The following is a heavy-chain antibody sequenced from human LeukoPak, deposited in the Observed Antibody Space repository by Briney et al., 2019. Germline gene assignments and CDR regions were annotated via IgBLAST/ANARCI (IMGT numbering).Heavy chain of an antibody. V-gene: IGHV3-23*01. CDR3: AKRSGDSSGYYYDPFDY. Sequence: PGGSLRLSCAASGFTFSSYAMSWVRQAPGKGLEWVSAISGSGGSTYYADSVKGRFTISRDNSKNTLYLQMNSLRAEDTAVYYCAKRSGDSSGYYYDPFDYWGQGTLVTVSS. D-gene: IGHD3-22*01. CDR1: GFTFSSYA. J-gene: IGHJ4*02. CDR2: ISGSGGST.